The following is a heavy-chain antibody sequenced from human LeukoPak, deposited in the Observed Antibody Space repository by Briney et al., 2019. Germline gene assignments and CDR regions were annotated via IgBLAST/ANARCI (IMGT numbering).Heavy chain of an antibody. D-gene: IGHD3-22*01. V-gene: IGHV3-23*01. Sequence: PGGSLRLSCAASGFTFSSYGMSWVRQAPGKGLEWVSAISGSGGSTYYADSVKGRFTISRGNSKNTLYLQMNSLRAEDTAVYYCARVIGVIGAFDIWGQGTMVTVSS. CDR2: ISGSGGST. J-gene: IGHJ3*02. CDR3: ARVIGVIGAFDI. CDR1: GFTFSSYG.